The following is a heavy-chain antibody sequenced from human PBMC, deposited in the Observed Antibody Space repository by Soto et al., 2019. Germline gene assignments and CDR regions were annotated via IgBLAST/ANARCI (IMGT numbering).Heavy chain of an antibody. CDR1: GFTFTSSA. D-gene: IGHD5-18*01. CDR3: ARSGYSYGSHIDY. V-gene: IGHV1-58*02. CDR2: IVVYNGNT. J-gene: IGHJ4*02. Sequence: SVKVSCKASGFTFTSSAMQWVRQARGQGLEWMGWIVVYNGNTNYAQKLQGRVTMTRDTSTSTAYMELRRLRSDDTAVYYCARSGYSYGSHIDYWGQGTLVTVSS.